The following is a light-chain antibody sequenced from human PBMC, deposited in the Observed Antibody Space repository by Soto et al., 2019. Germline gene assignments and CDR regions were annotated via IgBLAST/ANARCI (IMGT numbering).Light chain of an antibody. CDR2: LNNDGSH. CDR3: QTWDSGVRV. Sequence: VLTQSPSASASLGASVKLTCTLSSGHSDYAIAWHQQQPEKGPRYLMKLNNDGSHNKGDGIPDRFSGSSSGAERYLTISSLQFEDEADYYCQTWDSGVRVFGGGTKLTVL. CDR1: SGHSDYA. J-gene: IGLJ2*01. V-gene: IGLV4-69*01.